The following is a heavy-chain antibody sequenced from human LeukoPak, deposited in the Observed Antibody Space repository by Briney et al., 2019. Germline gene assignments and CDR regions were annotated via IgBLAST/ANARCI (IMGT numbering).Heavy chain of an antibody. J-gene: IGHJ4*02. CDR2: IYTSGST. D-gene: IGHD3-9*01. CDR3: AREDYDILTGYGNFDY. Sequence: SETLSLTCTVSGGSISSGSYYWSWIRQPAGKGLEWIGRIYTSGSTNYNPSLKSRVTISVDTSKNQFSLKLSSVTAADTAVYYCAREDYDILTGYGNFDYWGQGTLVTVSS. V-gene: IGHV4-61*02. CDR1: GGSISSGSYY.